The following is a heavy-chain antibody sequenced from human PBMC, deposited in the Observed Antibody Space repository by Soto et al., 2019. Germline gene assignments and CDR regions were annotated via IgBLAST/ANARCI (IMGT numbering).Heavy chain of an antibody. CDR3: ARDFQIKQWLVSGRGYTYYFDY. CDR1: GFTFSSYW. Sequence: GGSLRLSCAASGFTFSSYWMSWVRQAPGKGLEWVANIKQDGSEKYYVDSVKGRFTISRDNAKNSLYLQMNSLRAEDTAVYYCARDFQIKQWLVSGRGYTYYFDYWGQGTLVTVSS. J-gene: IGHJ4*02. V-gene: IGHV3-7*01. CDR2: IKQDGSEK. D-gene: IGHD6-19*01.